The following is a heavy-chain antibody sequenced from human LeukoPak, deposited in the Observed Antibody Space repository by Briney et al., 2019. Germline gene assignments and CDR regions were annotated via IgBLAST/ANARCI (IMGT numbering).Heavy chain of an antibody. V-gene: IGHV3-21*04. Sequence: GGSLRLSCAASGFTFSSYSMNWVRQAPGKGLEWVSSISSSSSYIYYADSVKGRFTISRDNAKNSLYLQMNSLRAEDTAVYYCAKGISGSYSYFDYWGQGTLVTVSS. CDR3: AKGISGSYSYFDY. J-gene: IGHJ4*02. D-gene: IGHD1-26*01. CDR1: GFTFSSYS. CDR2: ISSSSSYI.